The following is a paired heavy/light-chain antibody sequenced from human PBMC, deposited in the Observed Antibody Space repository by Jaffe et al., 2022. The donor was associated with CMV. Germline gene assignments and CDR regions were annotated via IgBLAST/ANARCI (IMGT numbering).Light chain of an antibody. CDR3: QVWDSRSDMV. J-gene: IGLJ2*01. Sequence: SYVLTQPPSVSVAPGKTAEITCEGNSIGTKSVHWYQQRPGQAPVLVIHHDDDRSSGIPERFSGSNSGNTATLTISRVEAGDEADYHCQVWDSRSDMVFGGGTKLTVL. V-gene: IGLV3-21*04. CDR2: HDD. CDR1: SIGTKS.
Heavy chain of an antibody. J-gene: IGHJ4*02. CDR2: INGDGSST. Sequence: EVQLVESGGGLVQPGGSVRLSCATSGFTFSNYWMHWVRQVPGKGLVWVSRINGDGSSTTYADSVKGRFAISRDNAKNTLYLQINSLRAEDTAIYYCARDRSSTWYVDYWGQGTLVTVSS. V-gene: IGHV3-74*01. CDR1: GFTFSNYW. CDR3: ARDRSSTWYVDY. D-gene: IGHD6-13*01.